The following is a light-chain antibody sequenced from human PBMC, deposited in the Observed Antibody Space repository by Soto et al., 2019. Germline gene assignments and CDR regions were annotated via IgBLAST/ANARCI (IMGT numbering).Light chain of an antibody. CDR3: AAWDDSLNDVV. CDR2: NNY. J-gene: IGLJ2*01. Sequence: QSALTQPPSASGTPGQRVTISCSGSSSNIGSNTVNWYQQLPGTAPKLLIYNNYQRPSGVPDRFSGSKSGTSASLAISGLQSEDEADYYCAAWDDSLNDVVFGGGTKLTVL. CDR1: SSNIGSNT. V-gene: IGLV1-44*01.